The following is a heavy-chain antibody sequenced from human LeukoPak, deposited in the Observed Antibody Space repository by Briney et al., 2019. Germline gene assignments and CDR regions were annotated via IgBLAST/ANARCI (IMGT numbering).Heavy chain of an antibody. CDR2: IYYSGST. D-gene: IGHD3-22*01. CDR1: GGSISSSSYY. Sequence: SETLPLTCTVSGGSISSSSYYWGWIRQPPGKGLEWIGSIYYSGSTYYNPSLKSRVTISVDTSKNQFSLKLSSVTAADTAVYYCARPIVVVIDDAFDIWGQGTMVTVSS. J-gene: IGHJ3*02. V-gene: IGHV4-39*01. CDR3: ARPIVVVIDDAFDI.